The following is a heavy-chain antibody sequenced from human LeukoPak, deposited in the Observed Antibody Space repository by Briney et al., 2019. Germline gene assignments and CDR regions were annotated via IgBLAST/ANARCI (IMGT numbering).Heavy chain of an antibody. Sequence: GGSLRLSCAASGFTFSSYEMNWVRQAPGKGLEWVSAISGSGGSTYYADSVKGRFTISRDNSKNTLYLQMNSLRAEDTAVYYCARAIYGSGSYYILSIFKDYYYYMDVWGKGTTVTISS. D-gene: IGHD3-10*01. J-gene: IGHJ6*03. CDR3: ARAIYGSGSYYILSIFKDYYYYMDV. V-gene: IGHV3-23*01. CDR2: ISGSGGST. CDR1: GFTFSSYE.